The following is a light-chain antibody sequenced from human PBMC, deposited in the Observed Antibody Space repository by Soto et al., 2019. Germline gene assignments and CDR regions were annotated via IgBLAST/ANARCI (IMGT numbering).Light chain of an antibody. CDR3: QQYYRIPFT. V-gene: IGKV4-1*01. Sequence: DFVMTQAPDSLAVSLGERATINCKSSQSVLYNSNNKNHLGWFQQKPGHPPKLLIYGASFRPSGVPDRFSGSWSGTDFTPTFSSLQAEDVAVYYCQQYYRIPFTFGQGTKLEI. CDR1: QSVLYNSNNKNH. J-gene: IGKJ2*01. CDR2: GAS.